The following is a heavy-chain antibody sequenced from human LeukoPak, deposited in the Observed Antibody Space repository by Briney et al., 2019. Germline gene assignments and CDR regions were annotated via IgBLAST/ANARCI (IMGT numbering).Heavy chain of an antibody. J-gene: IGHJ5*02. D-gene: IGHD6-13*01. V-gene: IGHV3-9*01. CDR1: GFTFDDYA. CDR2: INWNSGSI. CDR3: ARGYSSRLYNWLDP. Sequence: GGSLRLSCAASGFTFDDYAMHWVRQAPGKGLEWVSGINWNSGSIGYADSVKGRFTISRDNAKNSLYLQMNSLTAEDTAVYYCARGYSSRLYNWLDPWGQGTLVTVSS.